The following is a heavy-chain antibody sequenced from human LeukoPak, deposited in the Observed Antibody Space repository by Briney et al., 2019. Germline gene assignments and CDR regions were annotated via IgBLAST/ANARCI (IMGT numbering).Heavy chain of an antibody. V-gene: IGHV1-18*01. Sequence: ASVKVSXKASGYTFTSYGISWVRQAPGQGLEWMGWISAYNGNTNYAQKLQGRVTMTTDTSTSTAYMELRSLRSDDTAVYYCASPSIPLAYCSSTSCYYYMDVWGKGTTVTVSS. CDR3: ASPSIPLAYCSSTSCYYYMDV. J-gene: IGHJ6*03. D-gene: IGHD2-2*01. CDR2: ISAYNGNT. CDR1: GYTFTSYG.